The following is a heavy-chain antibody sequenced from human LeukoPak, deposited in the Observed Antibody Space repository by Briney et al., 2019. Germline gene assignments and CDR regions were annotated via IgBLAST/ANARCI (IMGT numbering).Heavy chain of an antibody. CDR3: AKDLGRYRNNYFDY. J-gene: IGHJ4*02. CDR1: GFTVSSNY. D-gene: IGHD1-26*01. Sequence: GGSLRLSCAASGFTVSSNYMSWVRQAPGKGLEWVSVIYSGGSTYYADSVKGRFTISRDDSKNTLYLQMDSLRAEDTAVYYCAKDLGRYRNNYFDYWGQGTLVTVSS. V-gene: IGHV3-53*01. CDR2: IYSGGST.